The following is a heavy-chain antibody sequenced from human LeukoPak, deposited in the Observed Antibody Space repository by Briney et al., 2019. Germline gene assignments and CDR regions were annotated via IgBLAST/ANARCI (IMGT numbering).Heavy chain of an antibody. Sequence: GGSLRLSCAASGFTFDDYAMHWVRQAPGKGLEWVSGISWNSGSIGYADSVKGRFTISRDNAKNSLYLQMNSLRAEDTAVYYCANDGAYYDSSTDAFDIWGQGTMVTVSS. J-gene: IGHJ3*02. V-gene: IGHV3-9*01. CDR1: GFTFDDYA. CDR2: ISWNSGSI. D-gene: IGHD3-22*01. CDR3: ANDGAYYDSSTDAFDI.